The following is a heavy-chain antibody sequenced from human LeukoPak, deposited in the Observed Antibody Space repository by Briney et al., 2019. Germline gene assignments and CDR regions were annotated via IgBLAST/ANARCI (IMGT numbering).Heavy chain of an antibody. D-gene: IGHD6-13*01. J-gene: IGHJ4*02. CDR1: GYIFAHNG. Sequence: ASVKVSCTTSGYIFAHNGISWVRQAPGQGPEWMGWISAYNGDTNYAQKLQGRVTMTTDTSTSTAYMELRSLRSDDTAVYYCARDHSSSWYGGEPAASDYWGQGTLVTVSS. V-gene: IGHV1-18*01. CDR2: ISAYNGDT. CDR3: ARDHSSSWYGGEPAASDY.